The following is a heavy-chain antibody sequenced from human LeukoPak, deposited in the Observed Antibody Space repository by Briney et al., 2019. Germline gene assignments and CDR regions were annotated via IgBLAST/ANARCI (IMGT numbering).Heavy chain of an antibody. Sequence: GGSLRLSCAASGFTVSSNYVSWVRQAPGKGLEWVSVIYSGSSTYYADSVKGRFTISRDNSKNTLHLQMNSLRAEDTAVYYCARDWRVASYYYYGMDVWGQGTTVTVSS. CDR2: IYSGSST. V-gene: IGHV3-53*01. J-gene: IGHJ6*02. CDR1: GFTVSSNY. CDR3: ARDWRVASYYYYGMDV. D-gene: IGHD2-21*01.